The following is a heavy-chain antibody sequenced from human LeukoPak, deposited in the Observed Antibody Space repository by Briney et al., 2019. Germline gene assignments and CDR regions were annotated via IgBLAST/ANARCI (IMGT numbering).Heavy chain of an antibody. J-gene: IGHJ4*02. CDR1: GFTFSSYA. CDR3: AKSSLRSSIAARPDYFDY. CDR2: ISGSGGST. D-gene: IGHD6-6*01. Sequence: GGSLRLSCAASGFTFSSYAMSWVRQAPGKGLEWVSAISGSGGSTYYADSVKGRFTISRDNSKNTLYLQMNGLRAEDTAVYYCAKSSLRSSIAARPDYFDYWGQGTLVTVSS. V-gene: IGHV3-23*01.